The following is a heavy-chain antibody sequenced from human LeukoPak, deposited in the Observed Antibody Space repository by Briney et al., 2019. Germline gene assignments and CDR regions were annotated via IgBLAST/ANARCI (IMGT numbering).Heavy chain of an antibody. CDR1: GGSFSGYY. Sequence: SETLSLTCAVYGGSFSGYYWSWIRQPPGKGLEWIGEINHSGSTNYNPSLKSRVTISVDTSKNQFSLKLISVTAADTAVYYCARDRGYDYVWGSYRFDSAFDIWGQGTMVTVSS. CDR2: INHSGST. D-gene: IGHD3-16*02. V-gene: IGHV4-34*01. CDR3: ARDRGYDYVWGSYRFDSAFDI. J-gene: IGHJ3*02.